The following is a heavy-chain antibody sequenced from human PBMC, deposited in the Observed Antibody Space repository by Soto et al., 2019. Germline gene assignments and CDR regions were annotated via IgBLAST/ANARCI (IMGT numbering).Heavy chain of an antibody. CDR2: ISYDGINE. J-gene: IGHJ3*02. Sequence: QVQLVESGGGVVQPGRSLRLSCAASGFTISSYGIHWVRQAPGKGLEWVAVISYDGINEYYADSVKGRFSISRDNSKNTLYLQMNSLRAEDTAVYHCAKQTVLHTNAFDIWGQGTTVTVSS. CDR3: AKQTVLHTNAFDI. V-gene: IGHV3-30*18. CDR1: GFTISSYG. D-gene: IGHD4-4*01.